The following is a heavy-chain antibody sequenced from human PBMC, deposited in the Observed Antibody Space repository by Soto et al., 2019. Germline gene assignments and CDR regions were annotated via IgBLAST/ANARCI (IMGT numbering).Heavy chain of an antibody. V-gene: IGHV4-30-4*01. D-gene: IGHD2-21*01. J-gene: IGHJ4*02. CDR3: ASVWVILTHGGFDH. CDR1: GGSVSSGDYY. Sequence: SETLSLTCTVSGGSVSSGDYYWNWIRQTPGKGLEWIGYIFHNGTAYYRPSLRSRVSISVDTSKNQFSLTLTSVTAADTAVYYCASVWVILTHGGFDHWGQGTLVTVSS. CDR2: IFHNGTA.